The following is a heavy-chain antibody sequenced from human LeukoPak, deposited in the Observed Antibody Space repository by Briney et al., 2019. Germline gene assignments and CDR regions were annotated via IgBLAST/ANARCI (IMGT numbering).Heavy chain of an antibody. Sequence: GASVKVSCKASGYTFTSYGISWVRQAPGQGLEWMGWISAYNGNTNYAQKLQGRVTMTTDTSTSTAYMELRSLRSDDTAVYYCARDRRIAAAGTAVMYWGQGTLVTVSS. CDR3: ARDRRIAAAGTAVMY. D-gene: IGHD6-13*01. CDR1: GYTFTSYG. CDR2: ISAYNGNT. J-gene: IGHJ4*02. V-gene: IGHV1-18*01.